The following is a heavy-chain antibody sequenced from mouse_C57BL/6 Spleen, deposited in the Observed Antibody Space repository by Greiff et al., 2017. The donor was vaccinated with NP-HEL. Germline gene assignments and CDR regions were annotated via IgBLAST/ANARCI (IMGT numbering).Heavy chain of an antibody. V-gene: IGHV7-3*01. CDR2: IRNKANGYTT. CDR3: ARYHGYDYYFDY. D-gene: IGHD2-2*01. Sequence: EVKLVESGGGLVQPGGSLSLSCAASGFTFTDYYMSWVRQPPGKALEWLGFIRNKANGYTTEYSASVKGRFTISRDNSQSILYLQMNALRAEDSATYYCARYHGYDYYFDYWGQGTTLTVSS. J-gene: IGHJ2*01. CDR1: GFTFTDYY.